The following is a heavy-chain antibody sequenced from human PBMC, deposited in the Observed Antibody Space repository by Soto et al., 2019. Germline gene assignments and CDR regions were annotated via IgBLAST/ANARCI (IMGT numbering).Heavy chain of an antibody. V-gene: IGHV4-34*01. CDR3: ARGTGGYCTNGVCYGAYYYGMDV. D-gene: IGHD2-8*01. CDR1: GGPFSGYY. J-gene: IGHJ6*02. Sequence: SETVSLTCAVYGGPFSGYYRSWLRHPPGKGLEWIGGINPSGSTNYNLSLKSRVTISEDTYKNRFSLKVSSVTAAARAVYYCARGTGGYCTNGVCYGAYYYGMDVWGQGTKVTVS. CDR2: INPSGST.